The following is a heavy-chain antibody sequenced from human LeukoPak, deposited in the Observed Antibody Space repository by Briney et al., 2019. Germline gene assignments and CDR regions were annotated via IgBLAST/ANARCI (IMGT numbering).Heavy chain of an antibody. J-gene: IGHJ4*02. Sequence: ASVKVSCKVSGYTLTELSMHWVRQAPGKGLEWMGGFDPEDGETIYAQKFQGRVTMTEDTSTDIAYMELSSLRSEDTAVYYCATQGYSSVAKHYFDYWGQGTLVTVSS. CDR3: ATQGYSSVAKHYFDY. CDR2: FDPEDGET. V-gene: IGHV1-24*01. CDR1: GYTLTELS. D-gene: IGHD6-19*01.